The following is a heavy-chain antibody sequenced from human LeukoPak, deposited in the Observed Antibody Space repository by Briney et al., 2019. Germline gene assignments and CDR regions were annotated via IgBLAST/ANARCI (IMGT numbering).Heavy chain of an antibody. J-gene: IGHJ4*02. Sequence: GASVKVSCKVSGYMLTELSMHWVRQAPGKGLEWMGGFDPEDDEKMYAQKFQGRVTMTEDTSTDTAYMELSSLRSEDTAVYYCAAELSSGYFDYWGQGTLVTVSS. D-gene: IGHD3-22*01. V-gene: IGHV1-24*01. CDR2: FDPEDDEK. CDR3: AAELSSGYFDY. CDR1: GYMLTELS.